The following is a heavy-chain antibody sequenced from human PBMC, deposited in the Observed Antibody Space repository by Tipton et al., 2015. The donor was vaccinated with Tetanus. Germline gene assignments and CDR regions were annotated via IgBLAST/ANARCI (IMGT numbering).Heavy chain of an antibody. V-gene: IGHV4-30-2*01. CDR1: GASFSSGDYY. D-gene: IGHD3-10*01. CDR2: IYHNGGT. J-gene: IGHJ4*02. Sequence: GLVKPSETLSLICTVSGASFSSGDYYWSWIRKPPGKGLEWIGFIYHNGGTYYNPSLKSRATISVDRSKNQFSLKLSSVTAADTAVYFCARGGTMVHGVILQDHFYYWGQGTLATVSS. CDR3: ARGGTMVHGVILQDHFYY.